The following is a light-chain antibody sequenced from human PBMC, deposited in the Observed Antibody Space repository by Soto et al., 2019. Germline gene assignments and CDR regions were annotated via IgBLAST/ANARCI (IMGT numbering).Light chain of an antibody. J-gene: IGKJ3*01. Sequence: DIQMTQSPYSLSAAVGDRVTIACRASQNINTYLNWYQQKPGKAPKLLIFDAASLQNGVPSRVSGGGSRTDFTLTITSLQPEDFATYYCQQTSSAPFTFGHGNKVDI. V-gene: IGKV1-39*01. CDR1: QNINTY. CDR2: DAA. CDR3: QQTSSAPFT.